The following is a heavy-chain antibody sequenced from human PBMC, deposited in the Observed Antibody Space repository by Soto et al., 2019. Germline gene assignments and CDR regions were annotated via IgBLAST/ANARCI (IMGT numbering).Heavy chain of an antibody. CDR2: IKQDGSEK. J-gene: IGHJ4*02. CDR1: GFTFSSYW. V-gene: IGHV3-7*05. Sequence: GGSLRLSCAASGFTFSSYWMSWVRQAPGKGLEWVANIKQDGSEKYYVDSVKGRFTISRDNAKNSLYLQMNSLRAEDTAVYYCAREIGVAARNFDYWGQGTLVTVSS. CDR3: AREIGVAARNFDY. D-gene: IGHD6-6*01.